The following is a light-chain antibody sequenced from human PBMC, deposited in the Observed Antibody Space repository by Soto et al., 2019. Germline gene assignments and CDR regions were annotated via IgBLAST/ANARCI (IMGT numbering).Light chain of an antibody. J-gene: IGKJ5*01. Sequence: PGERATLSCRASQTVINNQLAWYQQTPGQAPRLLIYAASSRATGIPDRFSGSGSGTDFTLTITRLEPEGSAMYYCQQYGSSGGITFGHGTRLEIK. CDR3: QQYGSSGGIT. CDR2: AAS. CDR1: QTVINNQ. V-gene: IGKV3-20*01.